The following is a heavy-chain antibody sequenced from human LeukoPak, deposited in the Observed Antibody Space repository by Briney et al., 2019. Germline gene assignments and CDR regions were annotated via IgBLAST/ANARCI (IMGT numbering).Heavy chain of an antibody. V-gene: IGHV1-2*02. D-gene: IGHD1-26*01. CDR2: INPNSGGT. CDR1: GYTFTGYY. Sequence: APVKVSCKASGYTFTGYYMHWVRQAPGQGLEWMGWINPNSGGTNYGQKFQGRVTMTRDTSISTAYMELSRLRSDDTAVYYCARDLGGSYYLFDYWGQGTLVTVSS. J-gene: IGHJ4*02. CDR3: ARDLGGSYYLFDY.